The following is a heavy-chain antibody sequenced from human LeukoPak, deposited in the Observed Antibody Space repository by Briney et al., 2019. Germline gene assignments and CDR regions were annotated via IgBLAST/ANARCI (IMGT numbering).Heavy chain of an antibody. Sequence: PGGSLRRSCAGAGFTCNDYGIDWVRQAPGKGLEGVAVISFDGSDKYYADSVKGRFTISRDNSKNTLYLQMNSLRAEDTAVYYCARDQGGYSYGHNPLDYWGQGTLVTVSS. J-gene: IGHJ4*02. CDR2: ISFDGSDK. CDR1: GFTCNDYG. CDR3: ARDQGGYSYGHNPLDY. V-gene: IGHV3-30*03. D-gene: IGHD5-18*01.